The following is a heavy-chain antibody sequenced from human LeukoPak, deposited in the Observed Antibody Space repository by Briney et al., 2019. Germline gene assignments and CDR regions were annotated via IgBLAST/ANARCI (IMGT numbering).Heavy chain of an antibody. CDR1: GFNFGSYS. Sequence: GGSLRLSCAASGFNFGSYSMTWVRQAPGKGLEWVSVISADSATTFYADSVKGRFTISRDNAKNTVFLQMNSLRAEDTAVYYCAKEMGVVLMVYALDYWGQGNLVTVSS. D-gene: IGHD2-8*01. V-gene: IGHV3-23*01. J-gene: IGHJ4*02. CDR3: AKEMGVVLMVYALDY. CDR2: ISADSATT.